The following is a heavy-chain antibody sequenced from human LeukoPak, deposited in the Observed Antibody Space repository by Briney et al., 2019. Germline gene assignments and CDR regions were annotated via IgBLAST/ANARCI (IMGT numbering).Heavy chain of an antibody. D-gene: IGHD1-14*01. J-gene: IGHJ4*02. CDR1: GFTFSSYS. CDR2: ISSSSSYI. CDR3: ARGGCITGTTDY. V-gene: IGHV3-21*04. Sequence: GGSLRLSCAASGFTFSSYSMNWVRQAPGKGPEWVSSISSSSSYIYYADSVKGRFTISRDNAKNSLYLQMNSLRAEDTAVYYCARGGCITGTTDYWGQGTLVTVSS.